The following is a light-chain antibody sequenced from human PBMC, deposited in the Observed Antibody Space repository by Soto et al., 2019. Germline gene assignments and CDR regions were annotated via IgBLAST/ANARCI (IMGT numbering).Light chain of an antibody. V-gene: IGLV1-44*01. J-gene: IGLJ1*01. CDR1: SSNIGSNY. Sequence: QSVLTQPPSASGTPGQRVTISCSGSSSNIGSNYVYWYQQLPGTAPKVLIYTDNERPSGVPDRFSGSKSGTSASLAINGLQSGDEADYYCGAWDESLNGYVFGTGTKGTVL. CDR2: TDN. CDR3: GAWDESLNGYV.